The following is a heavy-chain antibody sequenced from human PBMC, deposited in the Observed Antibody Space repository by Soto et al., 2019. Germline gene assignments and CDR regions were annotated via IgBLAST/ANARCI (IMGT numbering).Heavy chain of an antibody. CDR3: ARGNRGMRLNYDYGMDV. J-gene: IGHJ6*02. Sequence: QVQLVESGGGVVQPGRSLRLSCAASGFTFSSYAMHWVRQAPGKGLEWVAVISYDGSNKYYADSVKGRFTISRDNSKNTMYLQMNSLRAEDTAVYYCARGNRGMRLNYDYGMDVWGQGTTVTVSS. CDR2: ISYDGSNK. V-gene: IGHV3-30-3*01. D-gene: IGHD3-16*01. CDR1: GFTFSSYA.